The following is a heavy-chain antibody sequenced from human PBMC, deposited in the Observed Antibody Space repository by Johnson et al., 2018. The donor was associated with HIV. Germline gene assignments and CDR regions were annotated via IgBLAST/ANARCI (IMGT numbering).Heavy chain of an antibody. CDR1: GFTFSSYA. V-gene: IGHV3-23*04. Sequence: MLLVESGGGVVQPGRSLRLSCAASGFTFSSYAMSWVRQAPGKGLEWVSAISGSGGSTYYADSVKGRFTISRDNSKNTLYLQMNSLRAEDTAVYYCAKDGSDIVVVPAAPDAFDIWGQGTMVTVSS. CDR2: ISGSGGST. CDR3: AKDGSDIVVVPAAPDAFDI. D-gene: IGHD2-2*01. J-gene: IGHJ3*02.